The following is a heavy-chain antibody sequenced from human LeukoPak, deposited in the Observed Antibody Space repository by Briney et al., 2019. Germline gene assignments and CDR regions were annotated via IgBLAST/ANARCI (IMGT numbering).Heavy chain of an antibody. Sequence: ASVKVSCKASGYTFTRYAMNWVRQAPGQGLEWMGWINTNTGNPTYAQGFTGRFVFSLDTSVSTAYLQISSLKAEDTAVYYCARDYYDSSGYYRTWFDPWGQGTLVTVSS. J-gene: IGHJ5*02. CDR3: ARDYYDSSGYYRTWFDP. CDR1: GYTFTRYA. CDR2: INTNTGNP. V-gene: IGHV7-4-1*02. D-gene: IGHD3-22*01.